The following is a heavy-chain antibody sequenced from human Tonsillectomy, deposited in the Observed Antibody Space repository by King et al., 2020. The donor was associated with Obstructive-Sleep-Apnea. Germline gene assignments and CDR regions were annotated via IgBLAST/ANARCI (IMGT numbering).Heavy chain of an antibody. Sequence: VQLVESGGGVVQPGGSLRLSCAASGFTFSTYGMRWVRQAPGKGLEWVAFMRVDGSNQYYADSVKGRFTISRDNSRNTLYLQMNSLRAEDTAVYYCAKVRNSVVVSAATNFYSCGHGTLVTVSS. CDR2: MRVDGSNQ. V-gene: IGHV3-30*02. CDR1: GFTFSTYG. J-gene: IGHJ4*01. D-gene: IGHD2-15*01. CDR3: AKVRNSVVVSAATNFYS.